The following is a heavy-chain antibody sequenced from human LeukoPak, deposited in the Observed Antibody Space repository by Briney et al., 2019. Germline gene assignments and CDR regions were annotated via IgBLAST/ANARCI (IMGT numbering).Heavy chain of an antibody. Sequence: GGSLRLSCAASGFTFSSYWMHWVRPAPEKGLVWVSRINSDGSSTSYADSVKGRFTISRDNAKNTPYLQMNSLRAEDTAVYYCARSLTVTTGPVFGYWGQGTLVTVSS. CDR3: ARSLTVTTGPVFGY. J-gene: IGHJ4*02. D-gene: IGHD4-17*01. CDR2: INSDGSST. V-gene: IGHV3-74*01. CDR1: GFTFSSYW.